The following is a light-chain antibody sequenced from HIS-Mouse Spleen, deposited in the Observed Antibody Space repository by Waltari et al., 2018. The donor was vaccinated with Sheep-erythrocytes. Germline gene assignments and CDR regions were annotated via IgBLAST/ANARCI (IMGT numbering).Light chain of an antibody. J-gene: IGLJ1*01. CDR1: SSDVGGYNY. V-gene: IGLV2-14*01. Sequence: QSALTQPASVSGSPGQSITISCTGTSSDVGGYNYVSWYQHHPGKAPKLMIYEVSNRPSGVSNRFSGSKSGNTASLTISGLQAEDEADYYCCSYAGSYNHVFATGTKVTVL. CDR2: EVS. CDR3: CSYAGSYNHV.